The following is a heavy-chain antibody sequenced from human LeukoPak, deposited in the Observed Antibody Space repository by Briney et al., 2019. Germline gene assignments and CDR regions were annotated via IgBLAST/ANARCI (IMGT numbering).Heavy chain of an antibody. Sequence: PGGSLRLSCAASGFTFSSYSMNWVRQAPGKGLEWVSYISSSSSTIYYADSVKGRFTISRDNAKNSLYLQMNSLRAEDTAVYYCARDLRGDYVWGSYHLLDYWGQGTLVTVSS. D-gene: IGHD3-16*02. CDR1: GFTFSSYS. CDR2: ISSSSSTI. J-gene: IGHJ4*02. V-gene: IGHV3-48*01. CDR3: ARDLRGDYVWGSYHLLDY.